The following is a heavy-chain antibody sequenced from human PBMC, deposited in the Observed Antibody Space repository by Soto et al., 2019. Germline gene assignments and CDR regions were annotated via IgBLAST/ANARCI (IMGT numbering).Heavy chain of an antibody. CDR2: IFYSGNT. CDR1: GASITSDDYY. Sequence: SETLSLTFTVSGASITSDDYYWSWIRQFPERGLVWIGFIFYSGNTFNNPSLNGRASIAIDTSKNQFSLNLTSVTAADTAVYHCVRAGTNISTPGYITAPGLFDHWGQGALFTAS. CDR3: VRAGTNISTPGYITAPGLFDH. D-gene: IGHD6-25*01. J-gene: IGHJ4*02. V-gene: IGHV4-30-4*01.